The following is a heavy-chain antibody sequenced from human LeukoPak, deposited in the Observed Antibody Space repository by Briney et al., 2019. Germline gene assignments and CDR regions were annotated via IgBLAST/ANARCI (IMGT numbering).Heavy chain of an antibody. Sequence: SQTLSLTCTVSGGSISSGSYYWSWIRQPAGKGLEWIGRIYTSGSTNYNPSLKSRVTISVDTSKNQFSLKLGSVTAADTAVYYCARVYYDSSGYYPFDYWGQGTLVTVSS. CDR1: GGSISSGSYY. J-gene: IGHJ4*02. CDR2: IYTSGST. CDR3: ARVYYDSSGYYPFDY. D-gene: IGHD3-22*01. V-gene: IGHV4-61*02.